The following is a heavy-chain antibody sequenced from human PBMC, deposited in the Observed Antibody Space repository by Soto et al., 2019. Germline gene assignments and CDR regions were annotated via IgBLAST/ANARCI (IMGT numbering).Heavy chain of an antibody. V-gene: IGHV5-10-1*01. Sequence: GESLKISCKGSGYSFTSYWISWVRQMPGKGLEWMGRIDPSDSYTNYSPSFQGHVTISADKSISTAYLQWSSLKASDTAMYYCARFSYYSDSSGYFYDYYGMDVWGQGTTVTVS. CDR2: IDPSDSYT. D-gene: IGHD3-22*01. J-gene: IGHJ6*02. CDR1: GYSFTSYW. CDR3: ARFSYYSDSSGYFYDYYGMDV.